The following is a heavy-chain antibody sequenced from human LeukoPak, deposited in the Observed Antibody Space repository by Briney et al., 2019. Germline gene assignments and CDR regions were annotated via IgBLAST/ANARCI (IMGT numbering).Heavy chain of an antibody. CDR3: ARSGPPAGRPDAFDI. D-gene: IGHD2-2*01. V-gene: IGHV4-39*07. Sequence: SETLSLTCTVSGGSISTSSYHWGWFRPPPGKALECIGTIYYSGKTYYNPSLNSRVTISIHTSKNEFSLKLSSVTAADRAVYYCARSGPPAGRPDAFDIWGQGTMATVSS. CDR2: IYYSGKT. J-gene: IGHJ3*02. CDR1: GGSISTSSYH.